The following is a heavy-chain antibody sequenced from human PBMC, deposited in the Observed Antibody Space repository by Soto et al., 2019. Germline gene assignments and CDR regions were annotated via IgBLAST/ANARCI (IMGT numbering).Heavy chain of an antibody. V-gene: IGHV1-2*04. CDR1: GYTFTYYY. J-gene: IGHJ4*01. D-gene: IGHD3-3*01. Sequence: ASVEVSCKASGYTFTYYYIHWVRQAPGQGLEWMGWINPNSGATNYAQKFQDWVTMTRDTSITTAYMEFSRLRSDDTAVYYCARGGSLSIFGVVIMGYFDYWGQGTLVTPSS. CDR2: INPNSGAT. CDR3: ARGGSLSIFGVVIMGYFDY.